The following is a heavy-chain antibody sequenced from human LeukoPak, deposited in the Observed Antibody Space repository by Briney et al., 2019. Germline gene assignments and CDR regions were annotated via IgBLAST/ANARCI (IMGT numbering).Heavy chain of an antibody. CDR3: AKDRHYDFWNY. V-gene: IGHV3-23*01. CDR2: ISGSGGST. CDR1: GFTFSSYA. D-gene: IGHD3-3*01. J-gene: IGHJ4*02. Sequence: GGSLRLSCAASGFTFSSYAMSWVRQAPGKGLEWVSAISGSGGSTYYADSVKGRFTISRDNSKNTLYLQMNGLRAEDTAVYYRAKDRHYDFWNYWGQGTLVTVSS.